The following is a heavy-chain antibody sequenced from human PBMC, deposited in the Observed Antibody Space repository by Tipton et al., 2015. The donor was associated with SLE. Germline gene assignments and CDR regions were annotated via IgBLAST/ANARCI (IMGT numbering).Heavy chain of an antibody. CDR1: GYSISSGYY. CDR2: IYHSGST. D-gene: IGHD3-22*01. CDR3: ASAVVVNNDRYFDL. J-gene: IGHJ2*01. Sequence: GLVRPSETLSLTCAVSGYSISSGYYWGWIRQPPGKGLEWIGSIYHSGSTYYNPSLKSRVTISVDTSKNQFSLKLSSVTAADTAVYYCASAVVVNNDRYFDLWGRGTLVTVSS. V-gene: IGHV4-38-2*01.